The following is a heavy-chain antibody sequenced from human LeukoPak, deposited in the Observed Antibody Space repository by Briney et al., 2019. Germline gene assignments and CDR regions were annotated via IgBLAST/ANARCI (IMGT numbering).Heavy chain of an antibody. CDR2: IYPGDSDT. V-gene: IGHV5-51*01. D-gene: IGHD3-22*01. CDR1: GYSFTSYW. CDR3: ARGVNYYDSSGYYSNWFDP. J-gene: IGHJ5*02. Sequence: GESLKISCKGSGYSFTSYWIGWVRQMAGKGLEWIGIIYPGDSDTRYSASFQGQVTISADKSISTAYLQWSSLKASDTAMYYCARGVNYYDSSGYYSNWFDPWGQGTLVTVSS.